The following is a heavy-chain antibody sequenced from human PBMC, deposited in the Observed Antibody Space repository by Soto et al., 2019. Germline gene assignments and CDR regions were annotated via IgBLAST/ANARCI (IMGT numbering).Heavy chain of an antibody. V-gene: IGHV4-59*08. CDR2: INYDGYS. CDR1: GGSITNYY. Sequence: QVQLQESGPGLVKPSETLSLTCTVSGGSITNYYCSWFRQPPGKGLEWIGYINYDGYSAYNLSLKWRFPLSMDTSKTQSSSMLEAVTATDAAVYYCARRGFGPLNGLVDVWGQGTTVIVSS. J-gene: IGHJ6*02. CDR3: ARRGFGPLNGLVDV. D-gene: IGHD3-10*01.